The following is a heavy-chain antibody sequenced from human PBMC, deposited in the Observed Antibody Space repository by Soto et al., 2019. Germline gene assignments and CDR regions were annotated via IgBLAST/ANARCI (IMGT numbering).Heavy chain of an antibody. V-gene: IGHV1-69*06. J-gene: IGHJ5*02. D-gene: IGHD2-15*01. CDR2: IIPFFKAT. CDR1: GGTFSSHA. Sequence: SVKVSCKASGGTFSSHAISWVRQAPGQGLEWMGGIIPFFKATNYAQKFQGRVTMTEDTPTDTAYMELSSLRSEDTAVYYCATEIYCSGGSCYSRSPWFDPWGQGTLVTVSS. CDR3: ATEIYCSGGSCYSRSPWFDP.